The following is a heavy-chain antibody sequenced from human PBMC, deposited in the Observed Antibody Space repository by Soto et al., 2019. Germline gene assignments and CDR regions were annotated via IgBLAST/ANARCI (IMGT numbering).Heavy chain of an antibody. D-gene: IGHD7-27*01. CDR2: ISGSGGST. V-gene: IGHV3-23*01. CDR1: GFTFSSYA. Sequence: GGSLRLSCAASGFTFSSYAMSWVRQAPGKGLEWVSAISGSGGSTYYADSVKGRFTISRDNSKNTLYLQLTSLRAEDTAVYYCAKDGDSPVPLAWFDNWCQGALVTGSS. J-gene: IGHJ5*02. CDR3: AKDGDSPVPLAWFDN.